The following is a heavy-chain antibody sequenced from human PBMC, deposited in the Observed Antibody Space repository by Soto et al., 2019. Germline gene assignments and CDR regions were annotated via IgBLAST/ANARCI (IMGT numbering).Heavy chain of an antibody. D-gene: IGHD3-22*01. J-gene: IGHJ4*02. CDR1: GGTFSSYA. V-gene: IGHV1-69*13. Sequence: SVKVSCKASGGTFSSYAISWVRQAPGQGLEWMGGIIPIFGTANYAQKFQGRVTITADESTSTAYMELSSLRSEDTAVYYCASESTYYYDSSGYVGFDYWGQGTLVTVSS. CDR3: ASESTYYYDSSGYVGFDY. CDR2: IIPIFGTA.